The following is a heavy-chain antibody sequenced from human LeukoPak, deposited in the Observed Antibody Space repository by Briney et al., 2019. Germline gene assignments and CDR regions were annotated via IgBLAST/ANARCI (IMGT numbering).Heavy chain of an antibody. CDR1: GYTFTSYD. Sequence: GASVKVSCKASGYTFTSYDINWVRQATGQGLEWMGWMNPNSGNTGYAQKFQGRVTMTRDTSISTAYMELSRLRSDDTAVYYCARSIVVVPAAIPDYWGQGTLVTVSS. CDR3: ARSIVVVPAAIPDY. D-gene: IGHD2-2*02. CDR2: MNPNSGNT. J-gene: IGHJ4*02. V-gene: IGHV1-8*02.